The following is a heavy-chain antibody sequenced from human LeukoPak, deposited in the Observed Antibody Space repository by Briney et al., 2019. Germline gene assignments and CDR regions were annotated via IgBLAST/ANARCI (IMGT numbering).Heavy chain of an antibody. V-gene: IGHV4-4*07. J-gene: IGHJ4*02. CDR3: ARGPSDYYDSSGYYI. CDR1: GGSISSYY. D-gene: IGHD3-22*01. Sequence: SETLSLTCTVSGGSISSYYWSWIRQPAGKGLEWIGRIYTSGSTNYNPSLKSRVTISVDTSKNQFSLKLSSVTAADTAVYYCARGPSDYYDSSGYYIWGQGTLVTVSS. CDR2: IYTSGST.